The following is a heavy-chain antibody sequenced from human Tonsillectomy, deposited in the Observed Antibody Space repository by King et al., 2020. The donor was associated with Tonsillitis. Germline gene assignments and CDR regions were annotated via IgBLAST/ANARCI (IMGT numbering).Heavy chain of an antibody. CDR1: GVSLSASGMC. Sequence: VTLKESGPALVKPPQTLTLTCTFSGVSLSASGMCVSWIRQPSGKALEWLALINWAEDKYYSTSLKTRLSISTDTSKNQVVLTMTNMEPVDTATYYCTGAYGDPEGKVYGMDVWGQGTTVTVSS. V-gene: IGHV2-70*13. CDR3: TGAYGDPEGKVYGMDV. J-gene: IGHJ6*02. CDR2: INWAEDK. D-gene: IGHD4-17*01.